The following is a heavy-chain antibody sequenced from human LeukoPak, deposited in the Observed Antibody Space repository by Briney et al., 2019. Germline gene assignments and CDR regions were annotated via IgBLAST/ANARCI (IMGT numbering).Heavy chain of an antibody. Sequence: GESLKISCKGSRYSFSSYWIGWVRQMPGKGLEWMGKIYPGDSDTRYSPSFQGQVTISADKSISTAYLQWNSLKASDTAMYYCARRVGYCSSTTCYSTFDIWGQGTMVTVSS. J-gene: IGHJ3*02. CDR2: IYPGDSDT. D-gene: IGHD2-2*03. CDR1: RYSFSSYW. V-gene: IGHV5-51*01. CDR3: ARRVGYCSSTTCYSTFDI.